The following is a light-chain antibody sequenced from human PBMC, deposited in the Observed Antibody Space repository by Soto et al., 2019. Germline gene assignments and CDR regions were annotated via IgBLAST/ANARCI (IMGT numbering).Light chain of an antibody. J-gene: IGKJ5*01. CDR2: DAS. CDR3: QQYRTFPIT. Sequence: IPLTDSPCSLSDSVCNRVTITCQSSQDINTYLNWYQQKPGRAPKLLIYDASNLETGVASRFSGSGSGTHFTFTINSLQPEDVGTFYCQQYRTFPITFGQGTRLEIK. CDR1: QDINTY. V-gene: IGKV1-33*01.